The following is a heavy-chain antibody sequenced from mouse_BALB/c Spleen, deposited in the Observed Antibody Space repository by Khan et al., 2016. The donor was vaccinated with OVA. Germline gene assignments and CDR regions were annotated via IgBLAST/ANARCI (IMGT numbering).Heavy chain of an antibody. J-gene: IGHJ3*01. CDR3: ARGGGGDRFAY. Sequence: VQLQQSGAELVRPGVSVKISCKGSGYTFTAFTMHWVKQSHAKSLEWIGVVNTYYGDATYNQKFKGKATMTVDKSSTTAYMELARLTSEDSAIYYCARGGGGDRFAYWGQGTLVTVSA. V-gene: IGHV1S137*01. CDR1: GYTFTAFT. CDR2: VNTYYGDA.